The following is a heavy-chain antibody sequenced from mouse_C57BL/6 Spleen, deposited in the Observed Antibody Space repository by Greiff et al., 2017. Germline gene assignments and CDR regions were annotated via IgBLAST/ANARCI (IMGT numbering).Heavy chain of an antibody. CDR2: INPNNGGT. J-gene: IGHJ3*01. CDR1: GYTFTDYY. D-gene: IGHD2-3*01. CDR3: ARDDGYYSGFAY. Sequence: VQLQQSGPELVKPGASVKISCKASGYTFTDYYMNWVKQSHGKSLEWIGDINPNNGGTSYNQKFKGKATLTVDKSSSTAYMELRSLTSEDSAVYYCARDDGYYSGFAYWGQGTLVTVSA. V-gene: IGHV1-26*01.